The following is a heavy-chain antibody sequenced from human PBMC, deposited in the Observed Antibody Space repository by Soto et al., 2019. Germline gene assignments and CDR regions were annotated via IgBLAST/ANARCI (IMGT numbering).Heavy chain of an antibody. CDR1: GFSLSTTGVG. V-gene: IGHV2-5*01. CDR2: IYWHDDK. D-gene: IGHD3-16*01. CDR3: TRRGGATVGLYYFDY. J-gene: IGHJ4*02. Sequence: SGPTLVNPTQTLTLTCTFSGFSLSTTGVGVSWIRQPPGKALEWLALIYWHDDKRYSPSLKSRLTITKDTSKNQVVLTMTNMDPVDTATYYCTRRGGATVGLYYFDYWGQGALVTVSS.